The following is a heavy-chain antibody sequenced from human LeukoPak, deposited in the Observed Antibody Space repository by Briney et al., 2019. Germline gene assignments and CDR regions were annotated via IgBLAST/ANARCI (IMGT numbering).Heavy chain of an antibody. J-gene: IGHJ4*02. CDR1: GGSFSGYY. CDR3: ARTLIVGATVDY. CDR2: INHSGNI. D-gene: IGHD1-26*01. Sequence: SETLSLTCAVYGGSFSGYYWSWIRQPPGKGLEWIGEINHSGNIKYNPSLKSRVTISVDTSKNQFSLKLSSVTAADTAVYYCARTLIVGATVDYWGQGTLVTVSS. V-gene: IGHV4-34*01.